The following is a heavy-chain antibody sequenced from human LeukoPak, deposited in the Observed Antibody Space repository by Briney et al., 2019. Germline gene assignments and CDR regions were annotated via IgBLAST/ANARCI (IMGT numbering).Heavy chain of an antibody. J-gene: IGHJ4*02. V-gene: IGHV1-2*02. D-gene: IGHD4-17*01. CDR1: GYTFTGYY. CDR2: INPNSGGT. CDR3: ARDHGDQRSRDFDY. Sequence: GASVKVSCKASGYTFTGYYMHWVRQAPGQGLEWMGWINPNSGGTNYAQKFQGRVTMTRDTSISTAYMELSRLRSDDTAVYYCARDHGDQRSRDFDYWGQGTLVTVSS.